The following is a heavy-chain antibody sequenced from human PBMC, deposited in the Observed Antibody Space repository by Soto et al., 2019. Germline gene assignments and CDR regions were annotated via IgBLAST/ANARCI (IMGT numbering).Heavy chain of an antibody. CDR3: ARDDYYDSSGYAFDI. CDR1: GGTFSSYT. Sequence: QVQLVQSGAEVKKPGSSVKVSCKASGGTFSSYTISWVRQAPGQGLEWMGRIIPILGIANYAQKFQGRVTITADKSASTAYMELSSLRSEDTAVYYCARDDYYDSSGYAFDIWGQGTMVTVSS. V-gene: IGHV1-69*08. CDR2: IIPILGIA. D-gene: IGHD3-22*01. J-gene: IGHJ3*02.